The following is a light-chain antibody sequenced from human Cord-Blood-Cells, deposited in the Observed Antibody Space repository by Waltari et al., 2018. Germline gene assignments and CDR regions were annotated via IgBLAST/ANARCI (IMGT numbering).Light chain of an antibody. Sequence: DIVMTQSPLSLPVTPGEPASISCRSSQSLLHSNGYNYLDWYLQKPGQSPQLLIYLGSNRASGVPDRFSGSGSGTDFTLKISRVEAEDVGVYYCMQALQTITFGQGIRLEIK. CDR1: QSLLHSNGYNY. CDR2: LGS. J-gene: IGKJ5*01. V-gene: IGKV2-28*01. CDR3: MQALQTIT.